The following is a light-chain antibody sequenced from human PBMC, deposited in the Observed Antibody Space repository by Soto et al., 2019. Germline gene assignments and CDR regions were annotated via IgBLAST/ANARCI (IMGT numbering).Light chain of an antibody. V-gene: IGKV3-11*01. CDR3: QQRSNWPP. CDR2: DAS. J-gene: IGKJ5*01. CDR1: QTIDNT. Sequence: EMVMTQSPATLSLSPGERATLSCRASQTIDNTLAWYQRKPGQAPRLLIYDASTRATGVPARFSGSGSGTDFTLTISSLEPEDFAVYYCQQRSNWPPFGQGTRLEIK.